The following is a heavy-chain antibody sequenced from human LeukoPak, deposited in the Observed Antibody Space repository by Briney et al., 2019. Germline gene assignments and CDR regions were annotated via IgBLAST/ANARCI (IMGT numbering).Heavy chain of an antibody. D-gene: IGHD3-10*01. CDR1: GFTFSSYW. CDR2: IKSDGSST. Sequence: GGSLRLSCAASGFTFSSYWMHWVRQAPGKGLVWVSSIKSDGSSTNYADSVKGRLTISRDNARNTLYLQMNSLRTEDTAVYYXATGNGHAFDIWGQGTMVTVSA. J-gene: IGHJ3*02. CDR3: ATGNGHAFDI. V-gene: IGHV3-74*01.